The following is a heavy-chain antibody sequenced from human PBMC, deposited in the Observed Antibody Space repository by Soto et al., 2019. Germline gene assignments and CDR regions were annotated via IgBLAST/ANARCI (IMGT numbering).Heavy chain of an antibody. Sequence: QVQLVQSGAEAKKPGASVKVSCKASGYTFTSYAMHWVRQAPGQRLEWMGWINAGNGNTKYSQKCQGRVTITRDTSASTAYMELSSLRSEDTAVYYCARELGSGSYYNPFDYWGQGTLVTVSS. CDR2: INAGNGNT. CDR1: GYTFTSYA. V-gene: IGHV1-3*01. CDR3: ARELGSGSYYNPFDY. J-gene: IGHJ4*02. D-gene: IGHD3-10*01.